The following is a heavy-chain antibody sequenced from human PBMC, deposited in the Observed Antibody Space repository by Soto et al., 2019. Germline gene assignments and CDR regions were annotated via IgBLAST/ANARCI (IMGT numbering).Heavy chain of an antibody. V-gene: IGHV1-18*01. CDR2: ITVSNGNA. CDR1: GYTFTNFG. J-gene: IGHJ4*02. CDR3: ASWLQLSPLDY. D-gene: IGHD1-7*01. Sequence: QVQLVQSGGEVKKPGASVTVSCKASGYTFTNFGIGWVRQAPGQGLEYMGWITVSNGNANYAPKFQDRVTLTTDTSTYTAYMELRSLISDDTAGYYCASWLQLSPLDYWGQGTLVTVSS.